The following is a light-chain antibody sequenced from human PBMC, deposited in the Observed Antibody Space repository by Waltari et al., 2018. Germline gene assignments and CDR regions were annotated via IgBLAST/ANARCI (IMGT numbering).Light chain of an antibody. V-gene: IGLV2-11*01. CDR3: CSYAGSITFWV. CDR2: DVT. Sequence: QSALTQPRSVSGSPGPSVTISCTGTRSDVRGYNYVSWYQHHPGKAPKLIIYDVTKRPSGVPDRFSASKSDNTASLTISGLQAEDEADYYCCSYAGSITFWVFGGGTKLTVL. CDR1: RSDVRGYNY. J-gene: IGLJ3*02.